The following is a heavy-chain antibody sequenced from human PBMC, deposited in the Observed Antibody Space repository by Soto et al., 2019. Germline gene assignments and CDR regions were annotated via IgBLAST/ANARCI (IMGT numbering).Heavy chain of an antibody. V-gene: IGHV4-4*02. CDR3: ARVRGSYYYGMPV. CDR2: IYHSGST. Sequence: SETLSLTCAFSDVSISSSNWWSRVRQPPGKGLEWIGEIYHSGSTNYNPSLKSRVTISVDKSKNQFSLKLSSVTAADTAVYYCARVRGSYYYGMPVWGQGTTVTVS. CDR1: DVSISSSNW. D-gene: IGHD1-26*01. J-gene: IGHJ6*02.